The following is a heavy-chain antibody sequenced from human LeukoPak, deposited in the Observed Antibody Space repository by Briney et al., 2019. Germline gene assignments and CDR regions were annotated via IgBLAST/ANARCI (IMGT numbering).Heavy chain of an antibody. D-gene: IGHD3-22*01. J-gene: IGHJ4*02. CDR2: IIPSLGIA. V-gene: IGHV1-69*04. CDR3: ASHLTPTYYYDSSGYYSGY. CDR1: GGTFSSYA. Sequence: AASVKVSCKASGGTFSSYAISWVRQAPGQGLEWMGRIIPSLGIANYAQKFQGRVTITADKSTSTAYMELSSLRSEDTAVYCCASHLTPTYYYDSSGYYSGYWGQGTLVTVSS.